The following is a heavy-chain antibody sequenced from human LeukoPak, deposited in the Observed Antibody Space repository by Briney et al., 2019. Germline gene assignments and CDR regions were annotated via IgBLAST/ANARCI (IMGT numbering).Heavy chain of an antibody. J-gene: IGHJ3*02. Sequence: VGSLRLSCAASGFTVSSNYMNWVRQAPGKGLEWVSVIYSGGSTYYADSVKGRFTISRHNSENTLSLQMNSLRAEDTAVYYCASGTDDAFDIWGQGTMVTVSS. D-gene: IGHD1-1*01. CDR2: IYSGGST. CDR3: ASGTDDAFDI. V-gene: IGHV3-53*04. CDR1: GFTVSSNY.